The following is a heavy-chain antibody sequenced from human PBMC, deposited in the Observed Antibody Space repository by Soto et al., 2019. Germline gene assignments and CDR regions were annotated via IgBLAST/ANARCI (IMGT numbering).Heavy chain of an antibody. CDR3: ATSLDYYYGSGPGAFDI. CDR1: GYSSTSYW. Sequence: PGESLKISCKGSGYSSTSYWIGWVRQMPGKGLEWMGIIYPGDSDTRYSPSFQGQVTISADKSISTAYLQWSSLKASDTAMYHCATSLDYYYGSGPGAFDIWGQGTMVTVSS. D-gene: IGHD3-10*01. CDR2: IYPGDSDT. J-gene: IGHJ3*02. V-gene: IGHV5-51*01.